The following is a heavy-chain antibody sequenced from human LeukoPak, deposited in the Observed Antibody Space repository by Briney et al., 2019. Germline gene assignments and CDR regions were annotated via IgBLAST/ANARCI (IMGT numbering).Heavy chain of an antibody. J-gene: IGHJ5*02. Sequence: SETLSLTCNVSGGSIRGYYWSWIRQPPGKGLEWIGYIYSSGSTYYNPSLKSRVTISVDTSKNQFSLKLSSVTAADTAVYYCARVQSRLSWFDPWGQGTLVTVSS. CDR1: GGSIRGYY. CDR2: IYSSGST. V-gene: IGHV4-59*12. CDR3: ARVQSRLSWFDP.